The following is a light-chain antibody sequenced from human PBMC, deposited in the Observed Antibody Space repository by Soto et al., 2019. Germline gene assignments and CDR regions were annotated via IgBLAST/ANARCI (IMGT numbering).Light chain of an antibody. CDR3: QQYASFLRT. V-gene: IGKV3-20*01. Sequence: EIVLTQSPGTLSMSAGERATLSCRASQSVSSSYLAWYPQKPGQAPRLLIYGASRRATGIPDRFSGSGSGTDFTLTISRLEPEDFAVYYCQQYASFLRTFGQGTKVEIK. CDR2: GAS. CDR1: QSVSSSY. J-gene: IGKJ1*01.